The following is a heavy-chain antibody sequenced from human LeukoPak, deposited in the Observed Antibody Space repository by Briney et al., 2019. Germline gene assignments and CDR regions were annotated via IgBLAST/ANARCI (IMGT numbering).Heavy chain of an antibody. CDR2: IRTRAYGGTT. Sequence: SGGSLRLSCTTSGFTFGDYAMSWVRQAPGKGLEWVGFIRTRAYGGTTEYAASVKGRFTISRVESKSLAYLQMNSLKTEDTAVYYCTRDGFGTVATGRYFDNWGQGTLVTVSS. CDR1: GFTFGDYA. V-gene: IGHV3-49*04. D-gene: IGHD1-26*01. J-gene: IGHJ4*02. CDR3: TRDGFGTVATGRYFDN.